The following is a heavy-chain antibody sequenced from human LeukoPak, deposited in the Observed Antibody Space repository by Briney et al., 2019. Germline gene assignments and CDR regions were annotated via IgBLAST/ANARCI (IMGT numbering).Heavy chain of an antibody. CDR2: INSDGSST. D-gene: IGHD1-26*01. CDR3: ARDFSGSGSYYVDY. Sequence: GGSLRLSCAASGFTFSSSWMHWVRQAPGKGLVWVSRINSDGSSTNYADSVKGRFTISRDNAKNTLYLQMNSLRAEDTAVYYCARDFSGSGSYYVDYWGQGTLVTVSS. V-gene: IGHV3-74*01. CDR1: GFTFSSSW. J-gene: IGHJ4*02.